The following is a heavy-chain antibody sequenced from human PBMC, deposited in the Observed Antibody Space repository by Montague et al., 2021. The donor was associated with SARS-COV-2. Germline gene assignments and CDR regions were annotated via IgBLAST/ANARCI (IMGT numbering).Heavy chain of an antibody. CDR1: GSSVRSYY. V-gene: IGHV4-59*02. CDR2: IYDSGST. J-gene: IGHJ4*02. CDR3: ARENTVTTFGGPYYIDA. D-gene: IGHD4-17*01. Sequence: SETLSLTCIVSGSSVRSYYWSWIRQPPGKGLEWIGYIYDSGSTNYNPSLRSRVTITVDTSKNQISLKLSSVTAADTAVYYCARENTVTTFGGPYYIDAWGQGTLVTVSA.